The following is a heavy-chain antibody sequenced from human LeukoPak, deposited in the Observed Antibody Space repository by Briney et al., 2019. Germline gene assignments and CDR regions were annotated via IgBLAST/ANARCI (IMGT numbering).Heavy chain of an antibody. D-gene: IGHD4-17*01. CDR1: GFTFSSYA. Sequence: PGGSLRLSCAVSGFTFSSYAMYWVRQAPGKGLEWVSSISDSGGTTYYADSVKGRFTISRDNSKNTLFLQMNSLRAEDTAVYYCANDRGDYDYWGQGTLVTVSS. J-gene: IGHJ4*02. V-gene: IGHV3-23*01. CDR2: ISDSGGTT. CDR3: ANDRGDYDY.